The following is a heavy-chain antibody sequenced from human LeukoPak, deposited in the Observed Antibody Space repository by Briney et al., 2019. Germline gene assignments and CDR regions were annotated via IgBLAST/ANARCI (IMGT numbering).Heavy chain of an antibody. CDR2: IYTSGST. CDR1: GGSISSYY. D-gene: IGHD3-22*01. J-gene: IGHJ5*02. CDR3: ARDGADYYDSSGYYLALTWFDP. Sequence: SETLSLTCTVSGGSISSYYWSWIRQPAGKGLEWIGRIYTSGSTNYNPSLKSRVTMSVDTSKNQFSLKLSSVTAADTAVYYCARDGADYYDSSGYYLALTWFDPWGQGTLVTVSS. V-gene: IGHV4-4*07.